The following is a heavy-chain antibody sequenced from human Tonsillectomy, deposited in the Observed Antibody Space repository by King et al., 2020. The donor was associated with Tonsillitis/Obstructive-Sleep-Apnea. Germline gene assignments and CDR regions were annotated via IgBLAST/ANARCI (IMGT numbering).Heavy chain of an antibody. CDR2: ISGSNGGT. Sequence: VQLVESGGGLVQPGGSLRLSCVASGFTFSTYAMTWVRQAPGKGPEWVSGISGSNGGTYYADSAKGRFTISRDNSKNTLYLQMTSLRADDTALYYCAKDFAAVTGDPGSWGQGTLVTVSS. D-gene: IGHD6-19*01. CDR3: AKDFAAVTGDPGS. J-gene: IGHJ5*02. CDR1: GFTFSTYA. V-gene: IGHV3-23*04.